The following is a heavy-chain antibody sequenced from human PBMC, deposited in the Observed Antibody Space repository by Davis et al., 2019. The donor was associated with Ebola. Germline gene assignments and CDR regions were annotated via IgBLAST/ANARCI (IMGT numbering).Heavy chain of an antibody. CDR1: GFTFSSYS. J-gene: IGHJ3*02. CDR3: ARDLRYFDWLPTPDAFDI. V-gene: IGHV3-48*04. CDR2: ISSSSSTI. Sequence: GESLKISCAASGFTFSSYSMNWVRQAPGKGLEWVSYISSSSSTIYYADSVKGRFTISRDNAKNSLYLQMNSLRAEDTAVYYCARDLRYFDWLPTPDAFDIWGQGTMVTVSS. D-gene: IGHD3-9*01.